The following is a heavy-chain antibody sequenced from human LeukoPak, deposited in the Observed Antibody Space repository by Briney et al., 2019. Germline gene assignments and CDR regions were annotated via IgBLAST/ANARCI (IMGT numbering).Heavy chain of an antibody. CDR2: IYTSGST. CDR3: ARDRSGPLGSTVYYFDY. V-gene: IGHV4-4*07. Sequence: SETLSLTCTVSGGSISSYYWSWIRQPAGKGLEWIGRIYTSGSTNYNPSLKSRVTMSVDTSKNQFSLKLSSVTAADTAVYYCARDRSGPLGSTVYYFDYWGQGTLVTVSS. CDR1: GGSISSYY. D-gene: IGHD3-3*01. J-gene: IGHJ4*02.